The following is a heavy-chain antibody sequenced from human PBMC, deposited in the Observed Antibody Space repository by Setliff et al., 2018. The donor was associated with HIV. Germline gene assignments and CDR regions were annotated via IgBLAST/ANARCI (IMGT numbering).Heavy chain of an antibody. J-gene: IGHJ6*02. CDR2: IYTSGST. CDR1: GGSFSNYY. CDR3: GTAMYYYYGLDV. V-gene: IGHV4-4*09. D-gene: IGHD2-2*01. Sequence: TSETLSLTCTVCGGSFSNYYWSWIRQPPGKRLEWIGRIYTSGSTNYNPSLESRVTISVDTSKNQFSLKLSSVTAADAAVYYCGTAMYYYYGLDVWGQGIRVTVSS.